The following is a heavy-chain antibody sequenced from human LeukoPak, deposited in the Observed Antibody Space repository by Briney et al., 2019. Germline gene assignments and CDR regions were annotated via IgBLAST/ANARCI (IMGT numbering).Heavy chain of an antibody. CDR3: ARETLYYYDSSGYYFQYFQH. D-gene: IGHD3-22*01. CDR1: GYTFTNYG. Sequence: ASVKVSCKASGYTFTNYGISWVRQAPGQGLEWMGWISAYNGNTNYAKTLQGRVTMTTDTSTSTAYMELRSLRSDDTAVYYCARETLYYYDSSGYYFQYFQHWGQGTLVTVSS. CDR2: ISAYNGNT. J-gene: IGHJ1*01. V-gene: IGHV1-18*01.